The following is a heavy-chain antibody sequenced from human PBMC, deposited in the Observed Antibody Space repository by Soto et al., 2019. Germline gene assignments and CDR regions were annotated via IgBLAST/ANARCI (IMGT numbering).Heavy chain of an antibody. V-gene: IGHV1-2*02. CDR1: GYTFTGYY. CDR3: ARDIPLAARPVGFDY. D-gene: IGHD6-6*01. CDR2: INPNSGGT. J-gene: IGHJ4*02. Sequence: ASVKVSCKASGYTFTGYYMHWVRQAPGQGLEWMGWINPNSGGTNYAPKFQGRVTMTRDTSISTAYMELSRLRSDDTAVYYCARDIPLAARPVGFDYWGQGTLVTVSS.